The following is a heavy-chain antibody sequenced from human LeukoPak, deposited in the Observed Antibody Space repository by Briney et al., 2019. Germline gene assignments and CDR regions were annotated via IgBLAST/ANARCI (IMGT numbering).Heavy chain of an antibody. Sequence: GGSLRLSCAASEFVFSDYYMSWIRQAPGKGLEWVSYISDSGSTIYYADSVKGRFTISRDNVKNSLYLQMNGLRAEDTAVYYCAKGLNSGWYEGSDYWGQGTLVTVSS. CDR2: ISDSGSTI. J-gene: IGHJ4*02. CDR1: EFVFSDYY. D-gene: IGHD6-19*01. V-gene: IGHV3-11*01. CDR3: AKGLNSGWYEGSDY.